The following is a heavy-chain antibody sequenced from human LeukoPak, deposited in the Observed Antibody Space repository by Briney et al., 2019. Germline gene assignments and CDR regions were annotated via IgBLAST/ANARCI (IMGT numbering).Heavy chain of an antibody. D-gene: IGHD2-21*02. Sequence: SETLSLTCSVSGGSISIYYWSWIRQPAGKGLEWIGRIYTSGSTNYNPSLKSRVTISVDTSKNQFSLKLSSVTAADTAVYYCARDPRGLAYCGGDCRHWYFDLWGRGTLVTVSS. CDR3: ARDPRGLAYCGGDCRHWYFDL. CDR2: IYTSGST. CDR1: GGSISIYY. J-gene: IGHJ2*01. V-gene: IGHV4-4*07.